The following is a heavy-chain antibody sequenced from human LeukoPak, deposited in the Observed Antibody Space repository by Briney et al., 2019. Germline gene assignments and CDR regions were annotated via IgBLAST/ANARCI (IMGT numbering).Heavy chain of an antibody. D-gene: IGHD3-16*02. CDR1: GYTFTSYG. CDR3: ARDKPPITFGGVIVIDPPTMDYYYGMDV. Sequence: ASVKVSCKASGYTFTSYGIRWVRQAPGQGLEWMGCISAYNGNTNYAQKLQGRVTMTTDTSTSTAYMELRSLRSDDTAVYYCARDKPPITFGGVIVIDPPTMDYYYGMDVWGQGTTVTVSS. CDR2: ISAYNGNT. V-gene: IGHV1-18*01. J-gene: IGHJ6*02.